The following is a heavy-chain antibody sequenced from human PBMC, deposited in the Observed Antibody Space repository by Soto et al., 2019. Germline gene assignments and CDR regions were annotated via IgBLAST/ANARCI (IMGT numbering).Heavy chain of an antibody. D-gene: IGHD6-13*01. V-gene: IGHV4-34*01. J-gene: IGHJ4*02. Sequence: SETLSLTCAVYGGSFSGYYWSWIRQPPGKGLEWIGEINHSGSTNYNPSLKSRVTISVDTSKNQFSLKLSSVTAADTAGYYCAILHNRAGIDYWGQGTLVNVSS. CDR2: INHSGST. CDR1: GGSFSGYY. CDR3: AILHNRAGIDY.